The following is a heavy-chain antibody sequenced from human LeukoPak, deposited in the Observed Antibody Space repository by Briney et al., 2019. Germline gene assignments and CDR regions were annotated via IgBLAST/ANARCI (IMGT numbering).Heavy chain of an antibody. Sequence: PSETLSLTCTVSGGSISSYYWSWIRQPPGKGLEWLGYIYYSGSTNYNPSLKSRVTISVDTSKNQFSLKLSSVTAADTAVYYCATSRDGYNVYFDYWGQGTLVTVSS. J-gene: IGHJ4*02. CDR1: GGSISSYY. V-gene: IGHV4-59*01. D-gene: IGHD5-24*01. CDR2: IYYSGST. CDR3: ATSRDGYNVYFDY.